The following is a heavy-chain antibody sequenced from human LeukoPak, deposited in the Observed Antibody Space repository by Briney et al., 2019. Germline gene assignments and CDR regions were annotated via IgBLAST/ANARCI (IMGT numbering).Heavy chain of an antibody. CDR2: FDPEDGET. CDR3: ATLLAVSGEWFDP. CDR1: GYTLTELS. Sequence: ASVKVSCKVSGYTLTELSMHWVRQAPGKGLEWMGGFDPEDGETIYAQKFQGRVTMTEDTSTDTAYMELSSLRSEDAAVYYCATLLAVSGEWFDPWGQGTLVTVSS. J-gene: IGHJ5*02. V-gene: IGHV1-24*01. D-gene: IGHD7-27*01.